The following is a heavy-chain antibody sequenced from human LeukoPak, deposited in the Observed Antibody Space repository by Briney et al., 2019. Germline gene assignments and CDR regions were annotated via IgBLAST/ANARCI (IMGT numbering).Heavy chain of an antibody. D-gene: IGHD3-3*01. CDR2: IYYSGST. J-gene: IGHJ2*01. CDR3: ARAPILGYYDFWSGSAAWYFDL. V-gene: IGHV4-59*01. Sequence: PSETLSLTCTVSGGSISSYYWSWIRQPPGKGLGWIGYIYYSGSTNYNPSLKSRVTISVGTSKNQFSLKLSSVTAADTAVYYCARAPILGYYDFWSGSAAWYFDLWGRGTLVTVSS. CDR1: GGSISSYY.